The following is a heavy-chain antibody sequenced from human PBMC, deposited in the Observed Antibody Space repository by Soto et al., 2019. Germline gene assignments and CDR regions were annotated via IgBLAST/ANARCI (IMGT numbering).Heavy chain of an antibody. Sequence: QVQLQQWGAGLLKPSETLSLTCGVYGGSFSGNYWSWIRQPPGEGLEWIGEITPSGSTNYSPSLKSRATISADLSKNEFPLKLTSVTAADTAVYYCARGRDGGGASWGQGTLVTVSS. D-gene: IGHD4-17*01. J-gene: IGHJ5*02. CDR1: GGSFSGNY. CDR2: ITPSGST. V-gene: IGHV4-34*01. CDR3: ARGRDGGGAS.